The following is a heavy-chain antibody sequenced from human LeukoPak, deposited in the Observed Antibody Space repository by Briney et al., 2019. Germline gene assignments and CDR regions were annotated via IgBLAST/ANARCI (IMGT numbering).Heavy chain of an antibody. CDR2: ISYDGSNK. D-gene: IGHD3-3*01. Sequence: GGSLRLSCAASGFTFSSYGMHWVRQAPGKGLEWVAVISYDGSNKYYADSVKGRFTISRDNSKNTLYLQMNSLRAEDTAVYNCAKDGYYDFWSGTFDYWGQGTLVTVSS. CDR1: GFTFSSYG. J-gene: IGHJ4*02. V-gene: IGHV3-30*18. CDR3: AKDGYYDFWSGTFDY.